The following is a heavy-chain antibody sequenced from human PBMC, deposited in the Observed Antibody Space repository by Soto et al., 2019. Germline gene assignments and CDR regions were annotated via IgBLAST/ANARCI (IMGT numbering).Heavy chain of an antibody. V-gene: IGHV3-23*01. CDR1: GFTFSSYA. Sequence: GGSLRLSCAASGFTFSSYAMSWVRQAPGKGLEWVSGISGSGGSTYYADSVKGRFTISRDNSKNTLYLQMNSLRAEDTAVYYCAKDIAARPRNFDYWGQGTLVTVSS. J-gene: IGHJ4*02. CDR3: AKDIAARPRNFDY. CDR2: ISGSGGST. D-gene: IGHD6-6*01.